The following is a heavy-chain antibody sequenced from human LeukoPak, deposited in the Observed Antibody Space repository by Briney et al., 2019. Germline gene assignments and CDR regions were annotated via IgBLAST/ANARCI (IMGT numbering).Heavy chain of an antibody. CDR3: ARENYDILTGYSKWYDP. V-gene: IGHV4-38-2*02. D-gene: IGHD3-9*01. CDR1: GYSISSGYY. CDR2: IYHSGST. J-gene: IGHJ5*02. Sequence: SETLSLTCTVSGYSISSGYYWGWIRQPPGKGLEWIGSIYHSGSTYYNPSLKSRVTISVDTSKNQFSLKLSSVTAADTAVYYCARENYDILTGYSKWYDPWGQGTLVTVSS.